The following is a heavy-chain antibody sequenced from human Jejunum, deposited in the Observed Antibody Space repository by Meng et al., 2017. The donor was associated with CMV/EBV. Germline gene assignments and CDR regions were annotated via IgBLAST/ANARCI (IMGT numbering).Heavy chain of an antibody. D-gene: IGHD3-16*01. CDR1: GYSFTSYW. V-gene: IGHV5-51*01. J-gene: IGHJ4*02. CDR2: MYPGDSET. CDR3: VRLYGGRIDY. Sequence: ISCSGSGYSFTSYWIGWVRQMPGKGLEWMGIMYPGDSETRYSPSFQGQVTISADKSISIAYLQWSSLKASDTAMYYCVRLYGGRIDYWGQGTLVTVSS.